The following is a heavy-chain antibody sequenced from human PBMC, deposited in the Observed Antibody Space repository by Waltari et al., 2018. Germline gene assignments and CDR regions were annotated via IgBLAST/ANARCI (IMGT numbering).Heavy chain of an antibody. V-gene: IGHV3-7*01. Sequence: EVQLVESGGGLVQPGGSLRLSCAASGFTFSSYWMSWVRQAPGKGLEWVANIKQDGSEKYYVDSVKVRFTISRDNAKNSLYLQMNSLRAEDTAVYYCARRGGTYYYDSSGYYNDAFDIWGQGTMVTVSS. CDR2: IKQDGSEK. D-gene: IGHD3-22*01. J-gene: IGHJ3*02. CDR1: GFTFSSYW. CDR3: ARRGGTYYYDSSGYYNDAFDI.